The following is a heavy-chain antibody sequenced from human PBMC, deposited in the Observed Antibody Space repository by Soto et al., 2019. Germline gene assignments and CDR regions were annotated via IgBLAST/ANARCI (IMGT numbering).Heavy chain of an antibody. Sequence: SETLSLTCAVYGGSFSGYYWSWIRQPPGKGLEWIGEINHSGSTNYNPSLKSRVTISVDTSKNQFSLKLSSVTAADTAVYYCARGGGKSDYWGQGTLVTVSS. CDR3: ARGGGKSDY. CDR2: INHSGST. V-gene: IGHV4-34*01. D-gene: IGHD2-15*01. J-gene: IGHJ4*02. CDR1: GGSFSGYY.